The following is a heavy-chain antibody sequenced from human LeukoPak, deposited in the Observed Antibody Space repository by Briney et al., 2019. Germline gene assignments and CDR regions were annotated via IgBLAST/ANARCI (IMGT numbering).Heavy chain of an antibody. V-gene: IGHV3-48*03. CDR2: IRFDGSNK. Sequence: GGSLRLSCVASGFTFSSYEMNWVRQAPGKGLEWVSFIRFDGSNKYYADSVKGRFTISRDNAKNSLYLQMNSLRAEDTAVYYCARVSRWFGESTTDYWGQGTLVTVSS. D-gene: IGHD3-10*01. J-gene: IGHJ4*02. CDR3: ARVSRWFGESTTDY. CDR1: GFTFSSYE.